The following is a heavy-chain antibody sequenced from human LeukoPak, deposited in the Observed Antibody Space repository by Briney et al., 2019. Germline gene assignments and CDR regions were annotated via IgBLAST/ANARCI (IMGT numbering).Heavy chain of an antibody. D-gene: IGHD3-16*01. J-gene: IGHJ3*02. Sequence: GGSLRLSCGASGFTFNHYTMNWVRQAPGKGLEWVASISSSGTYIYYADSVKGRFTISRDNAENSLFLQMSSLRAGDTGVYYCARGGSGATRDDTFDIWGQGTTVTVSS. CDR3: ARGGSGATRDDTFDI. V-gene: IGHV3-21*01. CDR2: ISSSGTYI. CDR1: GFTFNHYT.